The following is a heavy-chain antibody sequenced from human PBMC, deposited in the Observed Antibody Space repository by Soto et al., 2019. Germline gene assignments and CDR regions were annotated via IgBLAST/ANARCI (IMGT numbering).Heavy chain of an antibody. J-gene: IGHJ4*02. Sequence: PSETLSVTGTVSVGSIRSYYWTWIRQPPGKGLEWLGYIFYSGSTFYNPPLKSRVTISIHTSKSQFSLQLTSVTAADTAVYYCARGAADTAMVDSWGQGTLVTVSS. CDR3: ARGAADTAMVDS. V-gene: IGHV4-59*01. CDR2: IFYSGST. CDR1: VGSIRSYY. D-gene: IGHD5-18*01.